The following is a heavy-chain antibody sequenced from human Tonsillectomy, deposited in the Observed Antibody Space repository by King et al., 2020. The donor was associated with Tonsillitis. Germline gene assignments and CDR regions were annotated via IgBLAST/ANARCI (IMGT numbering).Heavy chain of an antibody. CDR2: IIPIFGTV. D-gene: IGHD3-22*01. Sequence: VQLVESGAEVKKPGSSVKVSCKASGGTFSSYAISWVRQAPGQGLEWMGGIIPIFGTVNYAQKFQGRVTITADESTSTAYMELSSLRSDDTAVYYCASIRPKGGYDSSGYLHYLFFDYWGQGTLVTVSS. CDR1: GGTFSSYA. J-gene: IGHJ4*02. V-gene: IGHV1-69*01. CDR3: ASIRPKGGYDSSGYLHYLFFDY.